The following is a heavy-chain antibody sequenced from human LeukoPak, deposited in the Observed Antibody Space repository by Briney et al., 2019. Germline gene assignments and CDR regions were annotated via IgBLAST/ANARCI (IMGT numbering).Heavy chain of an antibody. J-gene: IGHJ5*02. V-gene: IGHV4-30-4*01. D-gene: IGHD1-14*01. Sequence: SETLSLTCTVSGGSISSGNYYWSWIRRSPGKGLEWIGYIYYSGSVFYNPSLESRIIISLDTSKNQFSLKVTSLTAADSAVYYCARKTRTWSNWFDPWGQGTLVTVSS. CDR1: GGSISSGNYY. CDR2: IYYSGSV. CDR3: ARKTRTWSNWFDP.